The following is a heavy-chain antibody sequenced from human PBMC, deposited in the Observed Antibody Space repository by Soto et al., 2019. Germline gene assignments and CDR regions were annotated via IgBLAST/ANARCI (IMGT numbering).Heavy chain of an antibody. Sequence: QVQLVQSGAEVKKPGSSVKVSCKASGGTFRTSSLTWVRQAPGQRPEWMGNILPIFGTADYAQKFQDRVTITAATSTNTAYMELCSLFSADTAVYYCARGHEYGVKSDAFDIWGQGTLVTVSS. CDR1: GGTFRTSS. J-gene: IGHJ3*02. CDR2: ILPIFGTA. V-gene: IGHV1-69*14. CDR3: ARGHEYGVKSDAFDI. D-gene: IGHD4-17*01.